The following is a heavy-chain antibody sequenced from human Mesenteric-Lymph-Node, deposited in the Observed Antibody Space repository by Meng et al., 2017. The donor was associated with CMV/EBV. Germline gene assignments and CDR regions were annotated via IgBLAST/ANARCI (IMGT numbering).Heavy chain of an antibody. Sequence: FTFSSYAMSWVRQAPGKGLEWVSAISGSGGSTYHADSVKGRFTISRDNSKNTLYLQMNSLRAEDTAVYYCAKRVVPAAISRWDWYFDLWGRGTLVTVSS. CDR3: AKRVVPAAISRWDWYFDL. D-gene: IGHD2-2*02. V-gene: IGHV3-23*01. CDR1: FTFSSYA. CDR2: ISGSGGST. J-gene: IGHJ2*01.